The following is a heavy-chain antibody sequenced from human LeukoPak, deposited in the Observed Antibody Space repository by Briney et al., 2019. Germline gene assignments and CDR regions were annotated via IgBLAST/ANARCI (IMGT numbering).Heavy chain of an antibody. CDR1: GFPFSTYG. CDR3: AKGGGVIGHSYYFDY. J-gene: IGHJ4*02. Sequence: GMSLRLSCAASGFPFSTYGMHWVRQAPGKGLEWVAAISNDGNNKFYADSVKGRFTISRDNPKNTMNLQMNSLRAEDTAVYYCAKGGGVIGHSYYFDYWGQGTLVTVSS. CDR2: ISNDGNNK. V-gene: IGHV3-30*18. D-gene: IGHD2-8*02.